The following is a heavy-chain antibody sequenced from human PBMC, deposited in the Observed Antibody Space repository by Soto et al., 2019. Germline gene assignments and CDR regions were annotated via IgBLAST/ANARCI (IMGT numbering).Heavy chain of an antibody. CDR1: GFTFSSYS. V-gene: IGHV3-48*01. J-gene: IGHJ3*02. D-gene: IGHD6-6*01. CDR3: AARSSGQDAFDI. Sequence: GGSLRLSCAASGFTFSSYSMNWVRQAPGKGLEWVSYISSSSSTIYYADSVKGRFTISRDNSKNTLYLQMNSLRAEDTAVYYCAARSSGQDAFDIWGQGTMVTVSS. CDR2: ISSSSSTI.